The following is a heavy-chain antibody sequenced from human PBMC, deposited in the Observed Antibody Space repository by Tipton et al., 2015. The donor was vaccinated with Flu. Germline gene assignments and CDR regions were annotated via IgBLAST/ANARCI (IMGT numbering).Heavy chain of an antibody. CDR1: GDSISSYY. D-gene: IGHD3-22*01. J-gene: IGHJ4*02. CDR2: MYYSGSI. V-gene: IGHV4-59*01. CDR3: ARDLKWSSAYYNPFGY. Sequence: TLSLTCTVSGDSISSYYWSWIRQPPGKGLEWIGYMYYSGSIKYNPSLKSRVTISIDTSKNQFSLKLTSVTAADTAVYYCARDLKWSSAYYNPFGYWGQGTPVTVSS.